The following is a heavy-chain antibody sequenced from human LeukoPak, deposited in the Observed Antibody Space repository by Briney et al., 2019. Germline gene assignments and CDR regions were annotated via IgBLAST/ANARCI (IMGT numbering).Heavy chain of an antibody. D-gene: IGHD6-6*01. CDR1: GGTFSSYA. CDR2: IIPIFGTA. J-gene: IGHJ4*02. CDR3: ARAWSYSSSPDY. V-gene: IGHV1-69*06. Sequence: SVKVSCKASGGTFSSYAISWVRQAPGQGLEWMGGIIPIFGTANYAQKFQGRVTITADKSTSTAYMELSSLRSEDTAVYYCARAWSYSSSPDYWGQGTLVTVSS.